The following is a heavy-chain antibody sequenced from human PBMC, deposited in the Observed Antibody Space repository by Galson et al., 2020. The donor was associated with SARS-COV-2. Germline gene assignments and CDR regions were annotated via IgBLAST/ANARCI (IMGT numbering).Heavy chain of an antibody. J-gene: IGHJ5*02. CDR2: IHYSGSS. CDR1: GASLSSGDYY. V-gene: IGHV4-30-4*01. Sequence: SETLSLTCFVSGASLSSGDYYWSWIRQSPGKGLEWIGCIHYSGSSYYSPSLKSRASISIDMSKNNFSLRLTSVTAADTAVYYCATVLGDWFGPWGQGTLVTVSS. CDR3: ATVLGDWFGP.